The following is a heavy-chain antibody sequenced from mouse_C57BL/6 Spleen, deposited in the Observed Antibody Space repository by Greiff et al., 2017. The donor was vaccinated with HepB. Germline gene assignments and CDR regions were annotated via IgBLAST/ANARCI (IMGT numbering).Heavy chain of an antibody. CDR3: ARWAHYYYGSGYFDV. CDR1: GYTFTDYY. Sequence: EVQLQQSGPELVKPGASVKISCKASGYTFTDYYMNWVKQSHGKSLEWIGDINPNNGGTSYNQKFKGKATLTVDKSSSTAYMELRSLTSEDSAVYYCARWAHYYYGSGYFDVWGTGTTVTVSS. CDR2: INPNNGGT. V-gene: IGHV1-26*01. J-gene: IGHJ1*03. D-gene: IGHD1-1*01.